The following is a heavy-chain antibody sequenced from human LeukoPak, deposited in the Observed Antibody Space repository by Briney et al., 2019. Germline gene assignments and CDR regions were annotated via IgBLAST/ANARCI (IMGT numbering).Heavy chain of an antibody. CDR1: GGSISSYY. D-gene: IGHD3-10*01. CDR3: ARGYGSGSSWWYDP. Sequence: SETLSLTCTVSGGSISSYYWSWIRQPPGKGLEWIGYIYYSGSTNYNPSLKSRVTISVDTSKNQFSLKLSSVTAADTAVYYCARGYGSGSSWWYDPWGQGTLVTVSS. CDR2: IYYSGST. J-gene: IGHJ5*02. V-gene: IGHV4-59*01.